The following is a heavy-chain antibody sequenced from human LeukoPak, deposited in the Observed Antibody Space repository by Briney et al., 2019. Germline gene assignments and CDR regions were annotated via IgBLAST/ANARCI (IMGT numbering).Heavy chain of an antibody. J-gene: IGHJ4*02. CDR1: GYTFMNYG. D-gene: IGHD1-26*01. Sequence: ASVKVSCKASGYTFMNYGIIWVRQAPGQGLESMGWISAYNGNTNFAQKLQDRVTMTTDTSTTTAYMELRSLRSDDTAVYYCARDSGNYYSPSDYWGQGTLVTVSS. CDR3: ARDSGNYYSPSDY. CDR2: ISAYNGNT. V-gene: IGHV1-18*04.